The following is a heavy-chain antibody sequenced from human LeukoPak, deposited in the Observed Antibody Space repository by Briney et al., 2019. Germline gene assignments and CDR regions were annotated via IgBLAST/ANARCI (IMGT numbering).Heavy chain of an antibody. CDR2: ISGSGGST. V-gene: IGHV3-23*01. J-gene: IGHJ4*02. CDR3: AKDDTVTLFDY. Sequence: GGSLRLSCAVSGFTFSSYAMSWVRQAPGRGLEWVSAISGSGGSTYYADSVKGRFTISRDNSKNTLYLQMNSLRAEDTAVYYCAKDDTVTLFDYWGQGTLVTVSS. CDR1: GFTFSSYA. D-gene: IGHD4-17*01.